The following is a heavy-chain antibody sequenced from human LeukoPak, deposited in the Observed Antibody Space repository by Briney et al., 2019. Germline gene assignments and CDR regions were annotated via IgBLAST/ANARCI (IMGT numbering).Heavy chain of an antibody. CDR3: ARFSAPETRSIFGVVTPRHNWFDS. CDR2: IYSGGNT. D-gene: IGHD3-3*01. J-gene: IGHJ5*01. Sequence: GGSLRLSCAASGFTFSIFAMAWVRQAPEKGLEWVSIIYSGGNTFYPDSVEGRFTISRDDSRNTLYLQMNSLTAEDTAVYFCARFSAPETRSIFGVVTPRHNWFDSWGQGTRVTVSS. CDR1: GFTFSIFA. V-gene: IGHV3-23*03.